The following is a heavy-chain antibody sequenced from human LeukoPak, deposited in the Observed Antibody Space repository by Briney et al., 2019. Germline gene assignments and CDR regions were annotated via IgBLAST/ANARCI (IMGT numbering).Heavy chain of an antibody. J-gene: IGHJ3*02. CDR2: ISYDGSNK. Sequence: PGRSLRLSCAASGFTFSSYAMHWVRQAPGKGLEWVAVISYDGSNKYYADSVKGRFTISRDNSKNTLYLQMNSLRAEDTAVYYCARGSLRPKYSSSIKPKTAFDIWGQGTMVTVSS. D-gene: IGHD6-6*01. V-gene: IGHV3-30-3*01. CDR3: ARGSLRPKYSSSIKPKTAFDI. CDR1: GFTFSSYA.